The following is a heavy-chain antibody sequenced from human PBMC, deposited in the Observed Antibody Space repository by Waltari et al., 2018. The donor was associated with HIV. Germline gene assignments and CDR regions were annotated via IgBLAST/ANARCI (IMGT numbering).Heavy chain of an antibody. CDR3: AVMKSDFLTGHLTCFDP. J-gene: IGHJ5*02. V-gene: IGHV1-2*02. D-gene: IGHD3-9*01. CDR1: VYTFTGYH. CDR2: INPQSGAK. Sequence: QVQLVQSGAEVKRPGASVVVSCLSTVYTFTGYHIQWRRQAPGQGLGWLGVINPQSGAKRYAHEFLGSSSMTRDPSTGPGYRVMRSVIFVATSIYHCAVMKSDFLTGHLTCFDPWGQGPLSTGSP.